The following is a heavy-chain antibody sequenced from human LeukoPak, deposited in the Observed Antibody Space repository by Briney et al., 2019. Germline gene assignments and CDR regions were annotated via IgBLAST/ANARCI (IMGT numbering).Heavy chain of an antibody. Sequence: SETLSLTCSVSGGSINSYYWNWIRRPPGKGLEWIGYIYYNGNTNYSPSLKSRVTMSVDTSKNLFSLKVSSVTAADTAVYYCARGRSNYYGMDVWGQGTMVTVSS. V-gene: IGHV4-59*01. CDR2: IYYNGNT. J-gene: IGHJ6*02. CDR1: GGSINSYY. D-gene: IGHD1-26*01. CDR3: ARGRSNYYGMDV.